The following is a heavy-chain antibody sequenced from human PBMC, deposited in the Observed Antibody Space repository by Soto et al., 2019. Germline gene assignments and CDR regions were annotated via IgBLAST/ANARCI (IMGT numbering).Heavy chain of an antibody. D-gene: IGHD2-21*02. V-gene: IGHV3-7*01. Sequence: GGSLRLSCAASGFGLSSYWMSWVRQVPGKGLEGVANIKQDGSAKFYVDSVKGRFTISRDNAQNSLFLQMNDVRAEDTAVYYCARHSCVGDRALDYWGQGTLVTVSS. J-gene: IGHJ4*02. CDR3: ARHSCVGDRALDY. CDR2: IKQDGSAK. CDR1: GFGLSSYW.